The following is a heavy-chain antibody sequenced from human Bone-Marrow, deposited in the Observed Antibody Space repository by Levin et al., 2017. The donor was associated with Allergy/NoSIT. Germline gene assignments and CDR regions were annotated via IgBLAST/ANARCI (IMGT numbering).Heavy chain of an antibody. V-gene: IGHV3-23*01. Sequence: SGGSLRLSCAASGFTFSSHGMSWVRQAPGKGLEWVSGISSSGGSTYYADSVKGRFTISRDNSKNTLYLQMNSLRAEDTAVYNCARGRVFMDVWGQGTTVTVSS. D-gene: IGHD3-16*01. CDR1: GFTFSSHG. CDR3: ARGRVFMDV. CDR2: ISSSGGST. J-gene: IGHJ6*02.